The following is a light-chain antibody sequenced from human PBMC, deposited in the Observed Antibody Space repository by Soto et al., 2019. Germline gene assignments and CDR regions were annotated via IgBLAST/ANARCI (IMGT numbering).Light chain of an antibody. Sequence: QSVLTQPPSASGTPGQRVTISCSGSSSNIGRYTVNWYQQLPGTAPTLLIFTNNQRPAGVPDRFSGSKSGTSASLAISGLQSKDAADYYCAAWDDSLNGPVFGGGTKVTVL. J-gene: IGLJ2*01. CDR3: AAWDDSLNGPV. CDR1: SSNIGRYT. CDR2: TNN. V-gene: IGLV1-44*01.